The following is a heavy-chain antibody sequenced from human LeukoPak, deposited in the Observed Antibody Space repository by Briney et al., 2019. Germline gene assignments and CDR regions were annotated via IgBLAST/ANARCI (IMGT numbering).Heavy chain of an antibody. CDR1: GFTFSSYE. J-gene: IGHJ6*02. Sequence: GGSLRLSCAASGFTFSSYEMNWVRQAPGKGLEWVSYISRSGSSIYYTDSVKGRFTISRDNAKNSLRLQMNSLRAEDTAVYYCARQVLQYSSSPYGMDVWGHGTTVTVSS. CDR3: ARQVLQYSSSPYGMDV. D-gene: IGHD6-6*01. CDR2: ISRSGSSI. V-gene: IGHV3-48*03.